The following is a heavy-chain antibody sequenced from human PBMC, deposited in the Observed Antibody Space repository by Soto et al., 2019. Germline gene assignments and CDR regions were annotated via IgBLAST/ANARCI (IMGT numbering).Heavy chain of an antibody. CDR1: GGSISSYY. V-gene: IGHV4-59*01. Sequence: LSLTCTVSGGSISSYYWSWIRQPPGKGLEWIGYIYYSGSTNYNPSLKSRVTISVDTSKNQFSLKLSSVTAADTAVYYCAREVATNNWFDPWGQGTLVTVSS. CDR3: AREVATNNWFDP. J-gene: IGHJ5*02. D-gene: IGHD5-12*01. CDR2: IYYSGST.